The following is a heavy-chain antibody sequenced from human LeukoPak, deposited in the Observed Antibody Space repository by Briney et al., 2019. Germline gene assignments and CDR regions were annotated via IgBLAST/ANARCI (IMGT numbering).Heavy chain of an antibody. CDR1: GLTFSSYW. D-gene: IGHD6-13*01. V-gene: IGHV3-74*01. J-gene: IGHJ4*02. Sequence: GGSLRLSCAASGLTFSSYWMHWVRQAPGKGLLWVSRINSDGSSTSYADSVKGRFTISRDNAKNTLYLQMNSLRAEDTAVYYCARRIAAAAAPYYFDYWGQGTLVTVSS. CDR2: INSDGSST. CDR3: ARRIAAAAAPYYFDY.